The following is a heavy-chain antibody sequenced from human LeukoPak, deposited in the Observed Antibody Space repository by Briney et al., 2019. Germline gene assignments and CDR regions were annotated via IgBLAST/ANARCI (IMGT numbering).Heavy chain of an antibody. Sequence: SETLSLTCAVSGGSFSGYYWSWIRQPPGKGLEWIGEINHSGSTNYNPSLKRRVTISVDTSKNQFSLKLSSVTAADTAVYYCARGYGYYFDYWGQGTLVTVSS. CDR1: GGSFSGYY. V-gene: IGHV4-34*01. CDR2: INHSGST. D-gene: IGHD3-10*01. J-gene: IGHJ4*02. CDR3: ARGYGYYFDY.